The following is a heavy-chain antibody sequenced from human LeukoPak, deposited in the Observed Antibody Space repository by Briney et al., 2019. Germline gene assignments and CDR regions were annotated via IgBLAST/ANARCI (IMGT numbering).Heavy chain of an antibody. J-gene: IGHJ4*02. Sequence: PSETLSLTCAVYGGSFSGYYWSWIRQPSGKGLEWIGEINHSGSTNYNPSLKSRVTISVDTSKNQFSLKLSSVTAADTAVYYCARVWIVATSMGLPKISYYFDYWGQGTLVTVSS. D-gene: IGHD5-12*01. CDR2: INHSGST. CDR3: ARVWIVATSMGLPKISYYFDY. CDR1: GGSFSGYY. V-gene: IGHV4-34*01.